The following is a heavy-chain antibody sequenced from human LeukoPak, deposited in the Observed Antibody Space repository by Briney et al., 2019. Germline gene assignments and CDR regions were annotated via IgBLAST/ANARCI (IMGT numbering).Heavy chain of an antibody. J-gene: IGHJ4*02. V-gene: IGHV3-30-3*01. CDR3: ARDRGDY. Sequence: GGSLRLSCAASGFTFSAHNMNWVRQAPGKGLEWVAVISYDGSNKYYADSVKGRFTISRDNSKNTLYLQMNSLRAEDTAVYYCARDRGDYWGQGTLVTVSS. CDR1: GFTFSAHN. D-gene: IGHD3-10*01. CDR2: ISYDGSNK.